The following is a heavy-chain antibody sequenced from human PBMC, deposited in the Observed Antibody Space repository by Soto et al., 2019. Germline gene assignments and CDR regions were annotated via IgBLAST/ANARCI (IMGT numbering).Heavy chain of an antibody. J-gene: IGHJ4*02. D-gene: IGHD3-22*01. V-gene: IGHV3-64D*08. CDR2: ISSNGGST. CDR3: VKGLRSSGPRPLFDF. CDR1: GFTFSSYA. Sequence: GSLRLSCSASGFTFSSYAMHWVRQAPGKGLEYVSAISSNGGSTYYADSVKGRFTISRDNSKNTLYLQMSSLRAEDTAVYYCVKGLRSSGPRPLFDFRGPGTLVTVSS.